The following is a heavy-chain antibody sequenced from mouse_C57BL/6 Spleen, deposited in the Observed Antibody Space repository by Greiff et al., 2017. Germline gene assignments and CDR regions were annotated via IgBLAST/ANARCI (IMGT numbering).Heavy chain of an antibody. J-gene: IGHJ3*01. CDR3: ASPYSNYAWFAY. CDR1: GYTFTSYW. CDR2: IDPSDSYT. D-gene: IGHD2-5*01. Sequence: QVQLQQPGAELVKPGASVKLSCKASGYTFTSYWMQWVKQRPGQGLEWIGEIDPSDSYTNYNPKFKGKATLTVDTSSSTAYMQLSSLTSEDSAVYYCASPYSNYAWFAYWGQGTLVTVSA. V-gene: IGHV1-50*01.